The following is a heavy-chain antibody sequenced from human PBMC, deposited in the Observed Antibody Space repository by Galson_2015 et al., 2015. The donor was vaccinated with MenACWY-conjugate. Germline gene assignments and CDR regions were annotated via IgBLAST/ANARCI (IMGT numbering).Heavy chain of an antibody. D-gene: IGHD2/OR15-2a*01. CDR2: IYDSGTT. V-gene: IGHV4-61*08. CDR1: GGSASSSGYY. Sequence: QVQLQESGPGLVKPSETLSLTCTVSGGSASSSGYYWTWIRQSPGKGLEWIGLIYDSGTTKYNPSLKGRVTISLDTSKNQVSLKLSSVTAADTAVYYCAREFSYWGQGALVTVSS. J-gene: IGHJ4*02. CDR3: AREFSY.